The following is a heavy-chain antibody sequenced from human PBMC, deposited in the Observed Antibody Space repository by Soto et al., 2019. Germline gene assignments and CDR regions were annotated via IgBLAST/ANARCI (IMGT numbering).Heavy chain of an antibody. D-gene: IGHD6-6*01. J-gene: IGHJ5*02. Sequence: PGGALRLSCAASGFTFSSYEMNWVRQAPGKGLEWVSYISSSGSTIYYADSVKGRFTISRDNAKNSLYLQMNSLRAEDTAVYYCARQIEQLVHHSNWFDPWGQGTLVPVSS. CDR1: GFTFSSYE. V-gene: IGHV3-48*03. CDR2: ISSSGSTI. CDR3: ARQIEQLVHHSNWFDP.